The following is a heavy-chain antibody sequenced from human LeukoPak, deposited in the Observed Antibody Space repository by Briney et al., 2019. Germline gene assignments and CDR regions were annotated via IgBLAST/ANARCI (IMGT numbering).Heavy chain of an antibody. CDR3: ARRPRFYSGRIGFAAFDI. Sequence: SETLSLTCAVYGGSFSGYYWSWIRQPPGKGLEWIGEINHSGSTNYNPSLRSRVTISVDTSKNQFSLKLSSVTAADTAVYYCARRPRFYSGRIGFAAFDIWGQGTMVTVSS. D-gene: IGHD1-26*01. CDR2: INHSGST. V-gene: IGHV4-34*01. J-gene: IGHJ3*02. CDR1: GGSFSGYY.